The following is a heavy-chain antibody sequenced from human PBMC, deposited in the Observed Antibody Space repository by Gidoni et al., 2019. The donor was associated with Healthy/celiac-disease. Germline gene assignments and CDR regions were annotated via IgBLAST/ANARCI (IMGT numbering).Heavy chain of an antibody. Sequence: QVQLQESGPGLVKPSQTLSLPCTFSGGSIRSGGYYWSWSRQHPGKGLEWIGSIYYSGSTYYNPSVKSRVTISGDTSKNQVSLKLSSVTAADTAVYYCASYYYDSSGYPFDYWGQGTLVTVSS. D-gene: IGHD3-22*01. J-gene: IGHJ4*02. V-gene: IGHV4-31*03. CDR1: GGSIRSGGYY. CDR3: ASYYYDSSGYPFDY. CDR2: IYYSGST.